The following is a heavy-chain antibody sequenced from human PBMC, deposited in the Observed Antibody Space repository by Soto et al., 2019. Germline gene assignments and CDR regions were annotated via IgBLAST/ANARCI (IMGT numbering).Heavy chain of an antibody. J-gene: IGHJ5*02. Sequence: PSETLSLTCAVYGGSFSGYYWSWIRQPPGKGLEWIGEINHSGSTNYNPSLKSRVTISVDTSKNQFSLKLSSVTAADTAVYYCASCQPHTSPPTRKLSSSWYYWFDPWGQGTLVTVSS. CDR3: ASCQPHTSPPTRKLSSSWYYWFDP. V-gene: IGHV4-34*01. CDR2: INHSGST. CDR1: GGSFSGYY. D-gene: IGHD6-13*01.